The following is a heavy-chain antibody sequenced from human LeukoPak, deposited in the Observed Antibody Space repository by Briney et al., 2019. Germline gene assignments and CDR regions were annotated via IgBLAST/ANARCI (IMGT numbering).Heavy chain of an antibody. V-gene: IGHV3-74*01. J-gene: IGHJ3*02. CDR2: ISGDGRST. CDR1: EFTFSSYW. CDR3: ARDTLSCSGGYCYHDI. Sequence: GGSLRLSCAASEFTFSSYWMHWVRQAPEKGLVWVSRISGDGRSTSYADSVKGRFTISRYNARNTMYLQMNSLRAEDTAVYYCARDTLSCSGGYCYHDIWGQGTMVTVSS. D-gene: IGHD2-15*01.